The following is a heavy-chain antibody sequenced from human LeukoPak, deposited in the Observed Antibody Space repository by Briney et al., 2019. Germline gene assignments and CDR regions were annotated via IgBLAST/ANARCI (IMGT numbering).Heavy chain of an antibody. D-gene: IGHD6-13*01. CDR3: ARRVTAADH. V-gene: IGHV4-61*01. CDR2: IYYSGST. J-gene: IGHJ4*02. CDR1: GGSVSSGSYY. Sequence: SETPSLTCTVSGGSVSSGSYYWSWIRQPPGKGLEWIGYIYYSGSTNYNPSLKSRVTISVDTSKNQFSLKLSSVTAADTAVYYCARRVTAADHWGQGTLVTVSS.